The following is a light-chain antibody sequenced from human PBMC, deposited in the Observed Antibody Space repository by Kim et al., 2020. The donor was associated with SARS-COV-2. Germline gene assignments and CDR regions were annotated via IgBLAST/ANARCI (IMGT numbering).Light chain of an antibody. CDR2: GAS. J-gene: IGLJ3*02. Sequence: GQGVTISCPGSLSNIGAGYAVHWYQQLPRPAPKLLIYGASNRPSGVPDRFSGSKSGTSASLVITGLQAEDEADYHCQSYDSSLREVFGGGTQLTVL. V-gene: IGLV1-40*01. CDR3: QSYDSSLREV. CDR1: LSNIGAGYA.